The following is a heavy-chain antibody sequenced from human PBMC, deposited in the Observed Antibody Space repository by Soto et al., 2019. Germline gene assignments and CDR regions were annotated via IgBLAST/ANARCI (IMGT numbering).Heavy chain of an antibody. CDR1: GYTFTSYG. Sequence: ASVKVSCKASGYTFTSYGISWVRQAPGQGLEWMGWISAYNGNTNYAQKLQGRVTMTTDTSTSTAYMELRSLRSDDTAVYHCARDLGRIAARLNWFDPWGQGTLVTVPQ. CDR3: ARDLGRIAARLNWFDP. J-gene: IGHJ5*02. V-gene: IGHV1-18*01. CDR2: ISAYNGNT. D-gene: IGHD6-6*01.